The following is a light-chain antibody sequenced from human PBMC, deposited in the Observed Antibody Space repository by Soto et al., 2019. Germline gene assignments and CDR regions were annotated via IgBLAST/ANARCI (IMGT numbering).Light chain of an antibody. V-gene: IGKV1-5*01. CDR2: AAS. CDR3: QHYDTFSWT. CDR1: QTISSW. J-gene: IGKJ1*01. Sequence: DIQVTQSPSTLSGSVGDRVTITCRASQTISSWLAWYQQRPGKAPKVLIYAASGLVTGVPPTFSGSGSGTEFTLTISSVQPDDFATYFCQHYDTFSWTFGQGTKVDIK.